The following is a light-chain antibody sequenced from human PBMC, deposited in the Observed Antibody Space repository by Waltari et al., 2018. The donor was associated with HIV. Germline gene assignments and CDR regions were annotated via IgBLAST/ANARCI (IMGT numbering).Light chain of an antibody. J-gene: IGLJ1*01. CDR3: SSYTISSTYV. CDR2: EVS. Sequence: QSALTQPASVSGSPGQSITISCTGTSSDVGGYNYVSWYQQHPGKAPKVMIYEVSNAASGVSNRFSGAESGNTASLTISGLQAEDEADYYCSSYTISSTYVFGTGTKVTVL. CDR1: SSDVGGYNY. V-gene: IGLV2-14*01.